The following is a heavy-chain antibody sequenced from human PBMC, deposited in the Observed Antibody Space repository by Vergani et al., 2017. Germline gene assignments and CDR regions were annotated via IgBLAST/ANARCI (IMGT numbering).Heavy chain of an antibody. CDR3: ARDIIPSGYSYENWLDP. CDR2: IYYSGST. D-gene: IGHD5-18*01. J-gene: IGHJ5*02. Sequence: QVQLQESGPGLVKPSQTLSLTCTVSGGSISSGGYYWSWIRQHPGKGLEWIGYIYYSGSTYYNPSLKSRVTISVDTSKNQFSLKLSSVTAADTAVYYCARDIIPSGYSYENWLDPWGQGTLVTVSS. CDR1: GGSISSGGYY. V-gene: IGHV4-31*03.